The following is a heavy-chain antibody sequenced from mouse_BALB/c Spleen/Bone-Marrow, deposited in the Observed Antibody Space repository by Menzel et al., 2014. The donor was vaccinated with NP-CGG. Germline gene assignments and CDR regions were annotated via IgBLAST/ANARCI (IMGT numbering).Heavy chain of an antibody. CDR1: GFTFSSYA. J-gene: IGHJ3*01. CDR2: ISSGGSYT. Sequence: DVKLVESGGGLVKPGGSLKLSCAASGFTFSSYAMSWVRQTPEKRLEWVATISSGGSYTYYPDSVKGRFTISRDNVKNTLYLQMSSLRSEDTAMYYCARPHYYGSSWFAYWGQGTLVTVSA. D-gene: IGHD1-1*01. CDR3: ARPHYYGSSWFAY. V-gene: IGHV5-9-3*01.